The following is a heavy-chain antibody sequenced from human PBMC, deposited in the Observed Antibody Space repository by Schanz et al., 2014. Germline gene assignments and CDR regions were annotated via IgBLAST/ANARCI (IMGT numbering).Heavy chain of an antibody. CDR2: IYSGGST. Sequence: EVQLLESGGALEQPGGSLRLSCAASGITFSDYAMSWVRQAPGKGLEWVAVIYSGGSTFYTDSVKGRFTISRDNSENTLFLEMNSLRLEDTAVYYCARDDGGGYNQIDYWGQGALVTVSS. CDR1: GITFSDYA. J-gene: IGHJ4*02. CDR3: ARDDGGGYNQIDY. D-gene: IGHD5-12*01. V-gene: IGHV3-23*03.